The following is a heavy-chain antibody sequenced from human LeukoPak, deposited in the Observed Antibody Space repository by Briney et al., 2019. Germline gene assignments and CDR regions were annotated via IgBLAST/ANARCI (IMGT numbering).Heavy chain of an antibody. CDR3: ARVSGSSWDYYYMDV. CDR1: GGSISSGSYY. J-gene: IGHJ6*03. D-gene: IGHD6-13*01. V-gene: IGHV4-61*02. CDR2: IYTSGST. Sequence: PSETLSLTCTVSGGSISSGSYYWSWIRQPAGKGLEWIGRIYTSGSTNYNPSLKSRVTISVDTSKNQFSLKLSSVTAADTAVYYCARVSGSSWDYYYMDVWGKGTTVTVSS.